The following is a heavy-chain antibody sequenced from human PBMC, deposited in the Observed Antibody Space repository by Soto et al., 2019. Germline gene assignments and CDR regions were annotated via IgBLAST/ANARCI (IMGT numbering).Heavy chain of an antibody. Sequence: QVQLQESGPGLVKPSGTLSLTCAVSGDSISDSRWWSWVRRPPGKGLEWIGEISHSGNTNYNPSIKSRVTMSIDKAKNQFSLNLTSVTAADTAVYYCARVISSREEYFDYWGQGTLVTVSP. CDR3: ARVISSREEYFDY. CDR1: GDSISDSRW. CDR2: ISHSGNT. D-gene: IGHD2-2*01. J-gene: IGHJ4*02. V-gene: IGHV4-4*02.